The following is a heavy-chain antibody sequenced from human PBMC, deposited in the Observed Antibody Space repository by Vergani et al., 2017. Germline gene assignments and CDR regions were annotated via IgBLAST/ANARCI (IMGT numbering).Heavy chain of an antibody. CDR1: GFTFSNSA. Sequence: EVQLVESGGDLVQPGGSLRLSCVASGFTFSNSAMSWVRQTSGKGLEWVSAISGHGDRTYYADSVKGRFTISRDNSKNTVYLQMNSLKAEDRATYYCAREERSNTSPFVGDWGQGTLVTV. CDR3: AREERSNTSPFVGD. J-gene: IGHJ4*02. D-gene: IGHD2/OR15-2a*01. V-gene: IGHV3-23*04. CDR2: ISGHGDRT.